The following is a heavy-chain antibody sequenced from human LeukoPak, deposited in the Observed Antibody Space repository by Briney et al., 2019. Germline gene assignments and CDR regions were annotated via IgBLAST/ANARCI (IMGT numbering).Heavy chain of an antibody. CDR2: IYYSGST. CDR1: GGSISSSSYY. J-gene: IGHJ4*02. Sequence: KPSETLSLTCTVSGGSISSSSYYWGWIRQPPGKGLEWIGSIYYSGSTYYNPSLKSRVTISVDTSKNQFSLKLSSVTAADTAVYYCARDLGFYGDYVEEWYYWGQGTLVTVSS. D-gene: IGHD4-17*01. CDR3: ARDLGFYGDYVEEWYY. V-gene: IGHV4-39*07.